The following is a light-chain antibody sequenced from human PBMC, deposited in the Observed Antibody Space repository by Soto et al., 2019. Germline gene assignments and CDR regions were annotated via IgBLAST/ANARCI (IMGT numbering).Light chain of an antibody. CDR3: GAWDGSLSVVL. V-gene: IGLV1-51*01. CDR2: DSD. CDR1: SANIGSNY. Sequence: HSVLTQPPSVSAAPGQKVTISCSGSSANIGSNYVSWYQQFPGTAPKLVIYDSDRRPSEIPDRFSGSKSGTSATLDITGLQTGDEADYYCGAWDGSLSVVLFGGGTKLTVL. J-gene: IGLJ2*01.